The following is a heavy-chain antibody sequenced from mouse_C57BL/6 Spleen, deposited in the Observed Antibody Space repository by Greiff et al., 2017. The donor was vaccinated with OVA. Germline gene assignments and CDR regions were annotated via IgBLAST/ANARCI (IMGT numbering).Heavy chain of an antibody. CDR3: ARGKLTVPFAY. V-gene: IGHV5-17*01. CDR1: GFTFSDYG. CDR2: ISSGSSTI. D-gene: IGHD1-1*01. J-gene: IGHJ3*01. Sequence: EVKLMESGGGLVKPGGSLKLSCAASGFTFSDYGMHWVRQAPEKGLEWVAYISSGSSTIYYADTVKGRFTISRDNAKNTLFLQMTSLRSEDTAMYYCARGKLTVPFAYWGQGTLVTVSA.